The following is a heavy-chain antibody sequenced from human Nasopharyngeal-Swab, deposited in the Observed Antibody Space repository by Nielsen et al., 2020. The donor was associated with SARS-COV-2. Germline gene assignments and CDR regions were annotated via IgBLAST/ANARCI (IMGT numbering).Heavy chain of an antibody. D-gene: IGHD3-10*01. J-gene: IGHJ4*02. V-gene: IGHV3-15*01. Sequence: VRQMPGKGLEWVGRIKSKTDGGTTDYAAPVKGRFTISRDDSKNTLYLQMNSLKTEDTAVYYCTTLLWFGDGLPHYWGQGTLVTVSS. CDR2: IKSKTDGGTT. CDR3: TTLLWFGDGLPHY.